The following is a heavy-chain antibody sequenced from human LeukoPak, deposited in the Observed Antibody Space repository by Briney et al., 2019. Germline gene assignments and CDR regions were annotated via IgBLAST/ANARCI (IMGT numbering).Heavy chain of an antibody. CDR1: GYTFTSYT. V-gene: IGHV7-4-1*02. CDR3: ARGGPFDY. Sequence: VASVKVSCKASGYTFTSYTINWVRQAPGQGLEWMGWINTNTGNPTYAQGFTGRFVFSVDTSVTTAYLQISSLKAEDTAVYYCARGGPFDYWGQGTLVTVPS. J-gene: IGHJ4*02. CDR2: INTNTGNP.